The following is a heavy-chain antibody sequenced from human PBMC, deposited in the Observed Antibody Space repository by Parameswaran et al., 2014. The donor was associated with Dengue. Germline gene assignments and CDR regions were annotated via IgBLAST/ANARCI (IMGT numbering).Heavy chain of an antibody. Sequence: WVRQAPGQGLEWMGWINPNSGGTNYAQKFQGRVTMTRDTSISTAYMELSRLRSDDTAVYYCARELPMTADEDYWGQGTLVTVSS. CDR2: INPNSGGT. CDR3: ARELPMTADEDY. D-gene: IGHD2-15*01. J-gene: IGHJ4*02. V-gene: IGHV1-2*02.